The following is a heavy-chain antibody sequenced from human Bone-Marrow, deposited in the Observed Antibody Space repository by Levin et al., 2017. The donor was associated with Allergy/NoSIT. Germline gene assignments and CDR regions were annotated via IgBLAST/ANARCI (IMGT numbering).Heavy chain of an antibody. J-gene: IGHJ3*02. CDR2: IYYSGST. Sequence: SETLSLTCTVSGGSISSYYWSWIRQPPGKGLEWIGYIYYSGSTNYNPSLKSRVTISVDTSKNQFSLKLSSVTAADTAVYYCAGRKNDAFDIWGQGTMVTVSS. D-gene: IGHD2-15*01. CDR3: AGRKNDAFDI. V-gene: IGHV4-59*01. CDR1: GGSISSYY.